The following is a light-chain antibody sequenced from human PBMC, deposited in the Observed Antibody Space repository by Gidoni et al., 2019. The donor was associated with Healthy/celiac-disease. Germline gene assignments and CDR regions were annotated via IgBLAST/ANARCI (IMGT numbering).Light chain of an antibody. CDR3: QQYDNLPRIFT. J-gene: IGKJ3*01. Sequence: DIQMTQSPSSLSASVGDRVTITCQASQDISNYLNWYQQKPGKAPKRLIYDASNLETGVPSRFSGSGSGTDFTFTISSLQPEDIATYYCQQYDNLPRIFTFGPGTKVDIK. CDR1: QDISNY. V-gene: IGKV1-33*01. CDR2: DAS.